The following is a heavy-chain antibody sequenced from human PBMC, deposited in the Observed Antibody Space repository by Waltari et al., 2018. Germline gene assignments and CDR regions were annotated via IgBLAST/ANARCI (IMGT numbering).Heavy chain of an antibody. V-gene: IGHV4-30-4*08. CDR2: IYYSGRT. J-gene: IGHJ5*02. D-gene: IGHD3-10*02. CDR1: LGSITRADYY. CDR3: ARAGRCSQAFET. Sequence: QEQLQESGPGLVRPSQTLSLTCTVSLGSITRADYYWSWIRQSPGKGLEWIGYIYYSGRTHYNPSLKSRLDMTVDTSKSQFSLKLTSVTAADAAMYYCARAGRCSQAFETWGQGTLVTVSS.